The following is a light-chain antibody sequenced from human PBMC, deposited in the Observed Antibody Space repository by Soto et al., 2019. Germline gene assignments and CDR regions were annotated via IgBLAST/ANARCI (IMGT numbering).Light chain of an antibody. V-gene: IGKV1-5*01. Sequence: DIQLTQSPSALSASIGDRVTITCRASQPVITSLAWYQHKPGEAPKLLIYDASILQTGVPSRFCGYSSCTKFTLTITSVQPDDFATYYCQQYSDYSAVGLTFGGGTNMAIK. CDR1: QPVITS. CDR3: QQYSDYSAVGLT. J-gene: IGKJ4*01. CDR2: DAS.